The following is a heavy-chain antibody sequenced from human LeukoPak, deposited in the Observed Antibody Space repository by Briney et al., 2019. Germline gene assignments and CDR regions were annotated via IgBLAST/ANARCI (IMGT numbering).Heavy chain of an antibody. D-gene: IGHD3-10*01. CDR1: GGSLSSSTYY. Sequence: PSETLSLTCTVSGGSLSSSTYYWGWVRQPPGKGLEWIGSIYYSGLTYYNPSLESRVTISVDTSKNQFSLKLSSVTAADTAIYYCAKHYMGSSYNRGLDYWGQGTLVTVSS. J-gene: IGHJ4*02. CDR3: AKHYMGSSYNRGLDY. CDR2: IYYSGLT. V-gene: IGHV4-39*01.